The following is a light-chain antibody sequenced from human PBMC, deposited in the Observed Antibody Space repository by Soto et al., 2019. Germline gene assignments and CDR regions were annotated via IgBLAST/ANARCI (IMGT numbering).Light chain of an antibody. CDR2: DAS. CDR1: QSVSSY. Sequence: EIVLTQSPATLSLSPGERATLSCRASQSVSSYLAWYQQKPGQAPRLLIYDASNRATGIPARFSGSGSGTDFTLTISSLEPEDFAVYYCQQRSTWLPMYTFGQGTKLEIK. J-gene: IGKJ2*01. V-gene: IGKV3-11*01. CDR3: QQRSTWLPMYT.